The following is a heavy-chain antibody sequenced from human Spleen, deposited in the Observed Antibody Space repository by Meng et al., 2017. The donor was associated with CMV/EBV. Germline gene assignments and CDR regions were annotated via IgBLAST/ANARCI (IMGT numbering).Heavy chain of an antibody. J-gene: IGHJ6*02. CDR3: AREATTIFGVVSYYYYGMDV. CDR1: GFTFSSYT. Sequence: GGSLRLSCVASGFTFSSYTLNWVRQAPGKGLEWVSSISSSGRYIYYADSLKGRFTISRDNAKNSVYLQMTSLGAEDTAVYYCAREATTIFGVVSYYYYGMDVWGQGTTVTVSS. V-gene: IGHV3-21*01. CDR2: ISSSGRYI. D-gene: IGHD3-3*01.